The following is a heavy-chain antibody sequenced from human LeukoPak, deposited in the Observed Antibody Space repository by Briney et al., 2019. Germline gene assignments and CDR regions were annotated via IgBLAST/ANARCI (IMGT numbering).Heavy chain of an antibody. Sequence: GGSLRLSCAASGFTFSSYGMHWVRQAPGKGLEWVAFIRYDGSNKYYADSVKGRFTISRDNSKHTLYLQMNSLRAEDTAVYYCAKDWGLLWFGELLFGNWFDPWGQGTLVTVSS. CDR3: AKDWGLLWFGELLFGNWFDP. J-gene: IGHJ5*02. D-gene: IGHD3-10*01. CDR1: GFTFSSYG. V-gene: IGHV3-30*02. CDR2: IRYDGSNK.